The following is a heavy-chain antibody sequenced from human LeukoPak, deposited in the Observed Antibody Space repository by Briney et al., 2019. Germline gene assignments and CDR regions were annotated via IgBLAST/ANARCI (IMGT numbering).Heavy chain of an antibody. Sequence: GGSLRLSCAASGFTFSSYGMHWVRQAPGKWLEWVAFIRYDGSNKYYADSVKGRFTISRDNSKNTLYLQMNSLRAEDTAVYYCAKALGSKSSPPVHWGQGTLVTVSS. CDR3: AKALGSKSSPPVH. CDR1: GFTFSSYG. V-gene: IGHV3-30*02. CDR2: IRYDGSNK. D-gene: IGHD6-6*01. J-gene: IGHJ4*02.